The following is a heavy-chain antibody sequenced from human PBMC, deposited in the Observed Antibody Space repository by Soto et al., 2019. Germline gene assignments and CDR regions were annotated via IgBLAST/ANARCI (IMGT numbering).Heavy chain of an antibody. V-gene: IGHV3-72*01. CDR3: ARDSGIVGATD. CDR1: GFTFSDHY. D-gene: IGHD1-26*01. J-gene: IGHJ4*02. CDR2: TRNKANSYTT. Sequence: LSLTCAASGFTFSDHYMDWVRQAPGKGLEWVGRTRNKANSYTTEYAASVKGRFTISRDDSKNSLYLQMNSLKTEDTAVYYCARDSGIVGATDWGQGTLVTVSS.